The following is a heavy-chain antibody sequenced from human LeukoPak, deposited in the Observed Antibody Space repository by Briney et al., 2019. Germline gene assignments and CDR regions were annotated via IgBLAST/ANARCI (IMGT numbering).Heavy chain of an antibody. CDR3: AKGGKWDVTPFDY. J-gene: IGHJ4*02. Sequence: PSETLSLTCAVSGDSITSDKWWTWVRQAPGKGLEWVSTISGGGGSTYYADSVKGRFTISRDNSKNTLYLQVNSLRAEDTAVYYCAKGGKWDVTPFDYWGQGTLVTVSS. D-gene: IGHD1-26*01. CDR1: GDSITSDK. V-gene: IGHV3-23*01. CDR2: ISGGGGST.